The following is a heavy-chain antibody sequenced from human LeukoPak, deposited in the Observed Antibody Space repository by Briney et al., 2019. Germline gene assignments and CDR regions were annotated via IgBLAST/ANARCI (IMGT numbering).Heavy chain of an antibody. J-gene: IGHJ4*02. CDR3: ARVYGYNFYYFDY. CDR1: GGSISSYY. D-gene: IGHD1-1*01. Sequence: SETLSLTCTVSGGSISSYYWSWIRQPPGKGLEWIAYLYYSGNTNYNPSLKSRATISVDTSKNQFSLKLTSVTAADTAVYYCARVYGYNFYYFDYWGQGILVTVSS. CDR2: LYYSGNT. V-gene: IGHV4-59*01.